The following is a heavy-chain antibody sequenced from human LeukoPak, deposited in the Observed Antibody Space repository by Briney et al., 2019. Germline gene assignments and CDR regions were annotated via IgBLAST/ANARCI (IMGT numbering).Heavy chain of an antibody. CDR3: ARGSAGTGYDY. V-gene: IGHV4-4*02. J-gene: IGHJ4*02. CDR1: GGSISNSNW. CDR2: IYLSGST. D-gene: IGHD1-1*01. Sequence: SETLSLTCAVSGGSISNSNWWSWVRQPPGKGLEWIGEIYLSGSTNYNPSLESRVTISVDKSKNQFSLKLSSVTAADTAVYYCARGSAGTGYDYWGQGTLVTVSS.